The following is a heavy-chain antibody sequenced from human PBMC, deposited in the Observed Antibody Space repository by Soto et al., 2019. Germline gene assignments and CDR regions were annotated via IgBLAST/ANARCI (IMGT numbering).Heavy chain of an antibody. Sequence: PGRSLRLCCVAFGFSISTHALTWVRQATGKGLEWVSALSESGDITYYADFVRGRFSISRANSNNTLYLQMNSLRAEDAAVYYCAKEPGEAWGQGTLVTVSS. CDR3: AKEPGEA. V-gene: IGHV3-23*01. D-gene: IGHD2-21*01. CDR2: LSESGDIT. J-gene: IGHJ5*02. CDR1: GFSISTHA.